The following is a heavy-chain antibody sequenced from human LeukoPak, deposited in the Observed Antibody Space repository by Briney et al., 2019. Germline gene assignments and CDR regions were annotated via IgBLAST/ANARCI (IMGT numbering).Heavy chain of an antibody. D-gene: IGHD1-26*01. J-gene: IGHJ4*02. CDR3: AKSRGELLVVDY. Sequence: PGGSLRLSCAASGFIFRSYGMSWVRQAPGKGLEWVSGISGSGGSIYYADSVKGRFTISRDNSKNTLYLQMNSLRAEDTAVYYCAKSRGELLVVDYWGQGTLVTVSS. V-gene: IGHV3-23*01. CDR1: GFIFRSYG. CDR2: ISGSGGSI.